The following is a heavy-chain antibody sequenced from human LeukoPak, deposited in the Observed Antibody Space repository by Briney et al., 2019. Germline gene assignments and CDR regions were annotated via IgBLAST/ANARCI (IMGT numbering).Heavy chain of an antibody. V-gene: IGHV1-8*01. CDR1: GYTFTSYD. CDR2: MSPNSGDT. J-gene: IGHJ4*02. Sequence: ASVKVSCEASGYTFTSYDFNWVRQATGQRPEWTGWMSPNSGDTGYAQKFQDRVTMTRNTSIITAYMELSSLRSDDTTVYYCARGPPTGGLAYGGPGTRVPVSS. CDR3: ARGPPTGGLAY. D-gene: IGHD3-16*01.